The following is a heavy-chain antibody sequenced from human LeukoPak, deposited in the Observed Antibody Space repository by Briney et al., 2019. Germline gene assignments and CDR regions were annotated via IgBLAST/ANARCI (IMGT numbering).Heavy chain of an antibody. CDR3: ARDMRAWLRPYYFDY. CDR1: GYTFTSYG. CDR2: ISAYNGNT. J-gene: IGHJ4*02. Sequence: GASVKVSCKASGYTFTSYGISWVRQAPGQGLEWMGWISAYNGNTNYAQKLQGRVTMTTDTSTSTAYMELRSLRSDDTAVYYCARDMRAWLRPYYFDYWGQGTLVTVSS. V-gene: IGHV1-18*01. D-gene: IGHD5-12*01.